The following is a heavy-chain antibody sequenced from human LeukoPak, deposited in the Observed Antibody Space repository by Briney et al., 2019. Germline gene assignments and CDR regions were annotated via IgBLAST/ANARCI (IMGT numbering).Heavy chain of an antibody. CDR2: IYPGDSDT. J-gene: IGHJ4*02. Sequence: GESVKISCEGSGYSFTSYWIAWVRQMPGKGLEWMGIIYPGDSDTRYSPSFQGQVTISADRSISTAYLQWSSLKASDTAMYYCARRDYGSGSYYFDYWGQGTLVTVSS. V-gene: IGHV5-51*01. CDR3: ARRDYGSGSYYFDY. D-gene: IGHD3-10*01. CDR1: GYSFTSYW.